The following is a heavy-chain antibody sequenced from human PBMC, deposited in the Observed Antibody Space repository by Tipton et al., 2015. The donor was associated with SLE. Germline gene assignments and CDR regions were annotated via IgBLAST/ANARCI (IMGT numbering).Heavy chain of an antibody. D-gene: IGHD4-11*01. V-gene: IGHV4-4*07. J-gene: IGHJ2*01. CDR1: GGSISRYY. CDR3: AREFLNPVTTVHYYFDL. CDR2: IYTGGTT. Sequence: TLSLTCTVSGGSISRYYWGWIRQPAGKGLEWIGRIYTGGTTKYNPSLESRVTLSVDPSKNHFSLKLISVTAADTAVYYCAREFLNPVTTVHYYFDLWGRGTLVTVSS.